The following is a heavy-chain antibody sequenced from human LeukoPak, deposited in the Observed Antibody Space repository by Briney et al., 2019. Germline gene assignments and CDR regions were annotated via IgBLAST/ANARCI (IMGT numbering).Heavy chain of an antibody. J-gene: IGHJ4*02. V-gene: IGHV3-23*01. D-gene: IGHD6-19*01. CDR1: GFSFTTYA. Sequence: GGSLRLSCAASGFSFTTYAMRWVRQVPGRGLEWVSGISGSGGNTYYADSVKGRFTISRDSSKNTLYLQMNSLRVEDTAVYYCVKRGVAGKAPRSYFDCWGQGTLVTVSS. CDR3: VKRGVAGKAPRSYFDC. CDR2: ISGSGGNT.